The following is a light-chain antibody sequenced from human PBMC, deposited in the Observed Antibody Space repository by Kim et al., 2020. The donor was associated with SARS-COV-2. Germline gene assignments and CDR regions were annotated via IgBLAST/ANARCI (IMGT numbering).Light chain of an antibody. Sequence: SYELTQPPSVSVAPGKTARITCGGNNIGTKSVHWYQQKPGQAPVLVIYYDNDRPSGIPERVSGSNSGNTATLTISRVEAGDEADYYCQVWDSSSEHYVFG. CDR1: NIGTKS. CDR2: YDN. J-gene: IGLJ1*01. V-gene: IGLV3-21*04. CDR3: QVWDSSSEHYV.